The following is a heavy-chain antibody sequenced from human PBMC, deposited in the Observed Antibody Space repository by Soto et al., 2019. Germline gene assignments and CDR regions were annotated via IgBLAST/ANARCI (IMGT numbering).Heavy chain of an antibody. CDR1: GFTFSSFA. Sequence: GGSLRLSCAASGFTFSSFAIFWVRQAPGKGLEWVSGIGVNAGSAFYADSVKGRFTISRDNSRNTLYLQMNSLRAEDTAVYYCAKKVVPVTGSDWFDTWGQGTLVTVSS. CDR2: IGVNAGSA. CDR3: AKKVVPVTGSDWFDT. D-gene: IGHD4-4*01. V-gene: IGHV3-23*01. J-gene: IGHJ5*02.